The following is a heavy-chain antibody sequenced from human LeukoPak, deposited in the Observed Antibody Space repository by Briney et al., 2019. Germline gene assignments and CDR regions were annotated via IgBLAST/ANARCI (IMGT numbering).Heavy chain of an antibody. V-gene: IGHV1-2*02. CDR1: GYTFTDYY. J-gene: IGHJ5*02. CDR2: INPSSGGT. Sequence: ASVKVSCKASGYTFTDYYLYWVRQAPGQGLELMGWINPSSGGTNYAQKFQGRVTVTRDTSISIVYMELSRLTSDDTAVYYCARGGYISSYYGWFDPWGQGTLVTVSS. D-gene: IGHD6-13*01. CDR3: ARGGYISSYYGWFDP.